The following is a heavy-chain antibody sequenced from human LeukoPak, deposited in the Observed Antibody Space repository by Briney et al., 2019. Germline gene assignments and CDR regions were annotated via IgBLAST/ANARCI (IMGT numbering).Heavy chain of an antibody. D-gene: IGHD6-6*01. J-gene: IGHJ5*02. CDR3: ARARERSIAARGTYWFDP. V-gene: IGHV1-8*01. Sequence: GASVKFPCKASGYTFTSYEINGVRQATGQGLEWVGWVNPNRGNTGYAQKFQGRVTMTRNTSISTAYMELSSLRSEDTAVYYCARARERSIAARGTYWFDPWGQGTLVTVSS. CDR2: VNPNRGNT. CDR1: GYTFTSYE.